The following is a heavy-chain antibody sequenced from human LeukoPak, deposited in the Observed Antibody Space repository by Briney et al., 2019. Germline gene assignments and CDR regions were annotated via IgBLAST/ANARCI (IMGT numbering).Heavy chain of an antibody. CDR3: ARDRCSSTTCNLDY. CDR2: ISYDGSNK. J-gene: IGHJ4*02. V-gene: IGHV3-30-3*01. Sequence: SGKSLRLSCAASGFTFSNYGIHWVRQAPGRGLEWVAVISYDGSNKNYADSVKGRFSISRDNSKNTLYLQMNSLRSEDTAVYYCARDRCSSTTCNLDYWGQGTLVTVSS. CDR1: GFTFSNYG. D-gene: IGHD2-2*01.